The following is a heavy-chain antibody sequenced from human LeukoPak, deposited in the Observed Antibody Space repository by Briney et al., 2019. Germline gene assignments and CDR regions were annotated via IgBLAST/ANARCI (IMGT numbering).Heavy chain of an antibody. D-gene: IGHD3-10*01. CDR3: ARGRRVRGPRGGFDY. CDR2: MNPNNGNT. CDR1: GYTFTSYD. J-gene: IGHJ4*02. Sequence: ASMKVSCNASGYTFTSYDNNWVRQATAQGQERKGWMNPNNGNTSYAQKFQGRVTMTSNTSISTAYMELSSLRSEDTAVYYCARGRRVRGPRGGFDYWGQGTLVTVSS. V-gene: IGHV1-8*02.